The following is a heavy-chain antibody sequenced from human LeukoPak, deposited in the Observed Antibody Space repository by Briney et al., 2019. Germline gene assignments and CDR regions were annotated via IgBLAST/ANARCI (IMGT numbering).Heavy chain of an antibody. J-gene: IGHJ4*02. D-gene: IGHD3-10*01. V-gene: IGHV3-30*18. CDR2: ISYDGSNE. CDR1: GFTFSSYG. Sequence: PGGSLRLSCAASGFTFSSYGMHWVRQAPGKGLEWVAVISYDGSNEYYADSVKGRFTISRDNSKNTLYLQMNSLRAEDTAVYYCAKDGEDPGDYWGQGTLVTVSS. CDR3: AKDGEDPGDY.